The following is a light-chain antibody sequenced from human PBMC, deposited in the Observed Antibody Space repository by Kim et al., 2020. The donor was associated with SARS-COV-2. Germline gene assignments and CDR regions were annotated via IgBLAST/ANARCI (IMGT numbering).Light chain of an antibody. CDR2: GKN. Sequence: AVGQTVRITCQGDSLRSYYESWYQQKPGQAPVLVIYGKNNRPSGIPDRFSGSSSGNTASLTITGAQAEDEADYYCNSRDSSGNHYVFGTGTKVTVL. CDR3: NSRDSSGNHYV. V-gene: IGLV3-19*01. J-gene: IGLJ1*01. CDR1: SLRSYY.